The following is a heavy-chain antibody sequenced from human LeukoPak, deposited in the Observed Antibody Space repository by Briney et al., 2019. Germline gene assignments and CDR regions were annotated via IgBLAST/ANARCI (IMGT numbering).Heavy chain of an antibody. V-gene: IGHV4-34*01. J-gene: IGHJ3*02. CDR2: INSGGIT. D-gene: IGHD6-19*01. CDR3: ARGKGTDTSGWYGAFDI. Sequence: PSETLSLTCTVYSGSLSGYYWSWIRQPPGKGLEWIGKINSGGITNYNPSLKSRVTISVDTSNNQFSLKLSSVTAADTAVYYCARGKGTDTSGWYGAFDIWGQGTMVTVSS. CDR1: SGSLSGYY.